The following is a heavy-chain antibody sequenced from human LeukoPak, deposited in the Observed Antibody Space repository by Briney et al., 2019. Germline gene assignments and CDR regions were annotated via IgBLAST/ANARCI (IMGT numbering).Heavy chain of an antibody. CDR3: AKTTDNYYYYYMDV. CDR2: ISTSSSYI. D-gene: IGHD4-17*01. CDR1: GFTFSNYA. J-gene: IGHJ6*03. Sequence: GGSLRLSCAASGFTFSNYAMRWVRQAPGKGLEWVSSISTSSSYIYYGDSVRGRFTVSRDNAKNSLYLQMNSLRAEDTAVYFCAKTTDNYYYYYMDVWGKGTTVTVSS. V-gene: IGHV3-21*01.